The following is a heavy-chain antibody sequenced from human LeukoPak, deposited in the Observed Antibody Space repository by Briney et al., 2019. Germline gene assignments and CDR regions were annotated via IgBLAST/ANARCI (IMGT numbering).Heavy chain of an antibody. Sequence: AASVKVSCKASGGTFSSYAISWVRQAPGQGLEWMGGIIPIFGTANYAQKFQGRVTITADKSTSTAYLELRSLTSEDTAVYFCATERWLQYWGQGTMVTVSS. CDR3: ATERWLQY. CDR2: IIPIFGTA. J-gene: IGHJ3*01. D-gene: IGHD5-24*01. CDR1: GGTFSSYA. V-gene: IGHV1-69*06.